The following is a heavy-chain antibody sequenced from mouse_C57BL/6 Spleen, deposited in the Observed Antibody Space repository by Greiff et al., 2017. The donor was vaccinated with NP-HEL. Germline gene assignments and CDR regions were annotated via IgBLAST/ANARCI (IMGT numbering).Heavy chain of an antibody. J-gene: IGHJ4*01. CDR2: IYPSDSET. CDR1: GYTFTSYR. CDR3: ARRYDAMDY. Sequence: QVQLQQPGAELVRPGSSVKLSCKASGYTFTSYRMDWVKQRPGQGLEWIGNIYPSDSETHYNQKFKDKATLTVDKSSSTAYMQLSSLTSEDSAVYYCARRYDAMDYWGQGTSVTVSS. V-gene: IGHV1-61*01.